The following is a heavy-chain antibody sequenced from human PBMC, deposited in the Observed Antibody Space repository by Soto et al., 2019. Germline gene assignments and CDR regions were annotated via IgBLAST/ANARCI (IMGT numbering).Heavy chain of an antibody. V-gene: IGHV1-2*02. J-gene: IGHJ4*02. Sequence: APVEVSCKASGYTFSGFYMHWVRQAPGQGLEWMGWINPNSGGTKSAEKFQGRVTMTRDTSISTAYMELSRLTSDDTAVYYCASAAVTGTAGLDFWGQGTQVTVSS. CDR2: INPNSGGT. CDR3: ASAAVTGTAGLDF. CDR1: GYTFSGFY. D-gene: IGHD6-19*01.